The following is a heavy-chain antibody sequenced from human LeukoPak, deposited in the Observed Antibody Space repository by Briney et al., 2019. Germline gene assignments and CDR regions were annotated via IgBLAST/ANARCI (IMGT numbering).Heavy chain of an antibody. CDR2: INPNSGGT. V-gene: IGHV1-2*06. Sequence: GASVKVSCKASGYTFSDYYIHRVRQAPGQGLEWMGRINPNSGGTNYAQNFQGRVTMTRDMSISTVYMELSRLRSDDTAVYYCARDGNLDYWGQGTLVTVSS. D-gene: IGHD1-26*01. J-gene: IGHJ4*02. CDR3: ARDGNLDY. CDR1: GYTFSDYY.